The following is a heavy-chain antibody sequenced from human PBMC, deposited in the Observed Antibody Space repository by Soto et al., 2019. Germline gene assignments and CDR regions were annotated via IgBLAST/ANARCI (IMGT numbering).Heavy chain of an antibody. V-gene: IGHV3-66*01. Sequence: GGSLRLSCAASGCTVSSNYMSWVRQAPGKGLEWVSVIYSGGSTYYADSVKGRFTISRDNSKNTLYLQMNSLRAEDTAVYYCARDCISTSCDAYYYYGMDVWGQGTTVTVSS. CDR1: GCTVSSNY. J-gene: IGHJ6*02. CDR3: ARDCISTSCDAYYYYGMDV. D-gene: IGHD2-2*01. CDR2: IYSGGST.